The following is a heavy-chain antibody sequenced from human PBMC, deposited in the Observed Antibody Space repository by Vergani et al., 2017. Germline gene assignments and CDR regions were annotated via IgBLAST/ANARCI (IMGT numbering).Heavy chain of an antibody. CDR1: GFTFSSYA. CDR3: AKDRSGDYYDSSGYPNWFDA. Sequence: VQLVESGGGVVQPGRSLRLSCAASGFTFSSYAMSWVRQAPGKGLEWVSAISGSGGSTYYADSVKGRFTISRDNSKNTLYLQMNSLRAEDTAVYYCAKDRSGDYYDSSGYPNWFDAWGQGTLVTVSS. CDR2: ISGSGGST. D-gene: IGHD3-22*01. J-gene: IGHJ5*02. V-gene: IGHV3-23*04.